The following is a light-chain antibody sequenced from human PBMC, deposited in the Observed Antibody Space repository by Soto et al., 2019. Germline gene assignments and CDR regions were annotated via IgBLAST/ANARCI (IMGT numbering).Light chain of an antibody. V-gene: IGKV3-20*01. Sequence: VLTQSPGTLSLSPGERATLSCRASQSVSSSYLARYQQKPGQAPRLLIYGASSRATGIPDRFSGSGSGTDFTLTISRLEPEDFAVYYCQQYGSSPWTFGQGTEVEIK. J-gene: IGKJ1*01. CDR3: QQYGSSPWT. CDR1: QSVSSSY. CDR2: GAS.